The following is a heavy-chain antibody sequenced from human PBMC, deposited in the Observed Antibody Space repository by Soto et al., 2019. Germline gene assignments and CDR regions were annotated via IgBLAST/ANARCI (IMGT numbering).Heavy chain of an antibody. V-gene: IGHV1-46*01. CDR1: GYTLTDYY. CDR3: ARDLSNGVGYFSGWGNWFDP. J-gene: IGHJ5*02. D-gene: IGHD1-26*01. CDR2: INPSDGDT. Sequence: QVQLVQSGAEVKKPGASVKVSCKVSGYTLTDYYIHWVRQAPGQGPEWMGIINPSDGDTTYAQKFQGRVTMTRDTSTGTVYMEMSGLRSEDTALYYCARDLSNGVGYFSGWGNWFDPWGQGTLVTVSS.